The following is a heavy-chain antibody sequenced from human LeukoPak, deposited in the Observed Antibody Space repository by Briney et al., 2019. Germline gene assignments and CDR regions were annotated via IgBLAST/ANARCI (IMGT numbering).Heavy chain of an antibody. V-gene: IGHV4-59*01. D-gene: IGHD2-2*01. CDR3: ARAHSRRYCSSTSCYAGGGWFDP. CDR1: GGSISSYY. CDR2: IYYSGST. J-gene: IGHJ5*02. Sequence: SETLSLTCTVSGGSISSYYWSWIRQPPGKGLEWIGYIYYSGSTNYNPSLKSRVTISVDTSKNQFSLKLSSVTAEDTAVYYRARAHSRRYCSSTSCYAGGGWFDPWGQGTLVTVSS.